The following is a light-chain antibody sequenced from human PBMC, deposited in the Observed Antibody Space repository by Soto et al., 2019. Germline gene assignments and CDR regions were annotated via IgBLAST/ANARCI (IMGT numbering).Light chain of an antibody. J-gene: IGKJ1*01. Sequence: DIQMTQSPSSLSASVGDRVSITCRASQSISNYLNWYQQKPGKAPKLLIYTASSLQSGVPSRFSGSGSGTDFTLTVSSLQPEDFATYFCQQSYSTPWTFGHGNKVDIK. CDR3: QQSYSTPWT. V-gene: IGKV1-39*01. CDR2: TAS. CDR1: QSISNY.